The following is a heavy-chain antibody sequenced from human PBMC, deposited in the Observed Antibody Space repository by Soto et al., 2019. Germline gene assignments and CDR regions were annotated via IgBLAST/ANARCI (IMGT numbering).Heavy chain of an antibody. CDR1: GFAFSGYW. Sequence: GGSLRLSCAGSGFAFSGYWMHWVRQAPGKGLVWVSRLNTDESTINYADSVKGRFTVSGDNAKSMLYLQMDSLRAEDTAVYYCVLFNSTSGFDYWGQGTLVTVSS. CDR2: LNTDESTI. CDR3: VLFNSTSGFDY. J-gene: IGHJ4*02. V-gene: IGHV3-74*01. D-gene: IGHD6-6*01.